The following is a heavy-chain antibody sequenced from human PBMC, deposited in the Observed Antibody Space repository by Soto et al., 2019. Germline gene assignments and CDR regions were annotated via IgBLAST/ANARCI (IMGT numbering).Heavy chain of an antibody. CDR1: GGSISSGDYY. V-gene: IGHV4-30-4*01. D-gene: IGHD3-10*01. CDR2: IYYSGST. CDR3: ARVGGFGATTIDY. Sequence: QVQLQESGPGLVKPSQTLSLTCTVSGGSISSGDYYWSWIRQPPGKGLEWIGYIYYSGSTYYNPSLKSRVTISVDTSKNQFSRELSSVTAADTAVYYCARVGGFGATTIDYWGQGTLVTVSS. J-gene: IGHJ4*02.